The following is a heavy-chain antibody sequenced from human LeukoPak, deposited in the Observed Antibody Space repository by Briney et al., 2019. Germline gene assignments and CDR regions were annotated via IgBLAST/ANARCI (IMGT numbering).Heavy chain of an antibody. CDR3: AKGPRELGFDI. D-gene: IGHD1-7*01. V-gene: IGHV1-8*01. J-gene: IGHJ3*02. Sequence: GASVKVSCKASGDTFTSYGVNWVRQATGQGLEWMGWMNPNSGNTGYAQKFQGRVTMTRNTSINTAYMELNSLTSEDTAMYYCAKGPRELGFDIWGQGTMVTVSS. CDR2: MNPNSGNT. CDR1: GDTFTSYG.